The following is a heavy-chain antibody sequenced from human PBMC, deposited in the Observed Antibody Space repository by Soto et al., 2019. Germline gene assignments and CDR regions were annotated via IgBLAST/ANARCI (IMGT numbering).Heavy chain of an antibody. Sequence: GGSLRLSCAASGFTFSSYVMHWVRQSPGKGLEWVAVIWYDGSNKYYADSVKGRFTISRDNSKNTLYLQMNSLRAEDTAVYYCARDLADGYYYYGMDVWGQGTTVTVSS. CDR1: GFTFSSYV. CDR3: ARDLADGYYYYGMDV. V-gene: IGHV3-33*01. D-gene: IGHD6-25*01. CDR2: IWYDGSNK. J-gene: IGHJ6*02.